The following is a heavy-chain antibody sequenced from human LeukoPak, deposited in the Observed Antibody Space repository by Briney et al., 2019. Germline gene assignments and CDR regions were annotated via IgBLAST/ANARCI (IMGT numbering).Heavy chain of an antibody. CDR1: GGSFSGYY. J-gene: IGHJ4*02. Sequence: PSETLPLTCAVYGGSFSGYYWSWIRQPPGKGLEWIGEINHSGSTNYNPSLKSRVTISVDTSKNQFSLKLSSVTAADTAVYYCARDYYDSSGFDYWGQGTLVTVSS. CDR3: ARDYYDSSGFDY. CDR2: INHSGST. D-gene: IGHD3-22*01. V-gene: IGHV4-34*01.